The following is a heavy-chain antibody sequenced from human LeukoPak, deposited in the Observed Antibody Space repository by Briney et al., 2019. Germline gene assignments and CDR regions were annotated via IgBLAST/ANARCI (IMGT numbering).Heavy chain of an antibody. Sequence: SETLSLTCTVSGGSISSYYWSWIRQPAGKGPEWIGRIYTSGSTNYNPSLKSRVTMSVDTSKNQFSLKLSSVTAADTAVYYCARLASSSPEFDYWGQGTLVTVSS. D-gene: IGHD6-6*01. V-gene: IGHV4-4*07. CDR1: GGSISSYY. CDR3: ARLASSSPEFDY. CDR2: IYTSGST. J-gene: IGHJ4*02.